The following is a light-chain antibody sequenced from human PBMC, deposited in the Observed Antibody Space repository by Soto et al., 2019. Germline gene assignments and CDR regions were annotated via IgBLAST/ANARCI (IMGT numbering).Light chain of an antibody. V-gene: IGKV1-5*01. CDR1: QSIRRW. J-gene: IGKJ1*01. Sequence: DIQMTQSPSMLSASVGDRVTIACRASQSIRRWLAWYQQKPGKAPKLLIFDASTLESGVPSRFSGSGSGTEFTLTISSLQPEDFATYYCLQDYTYPWTFGQGTKVDI. CDR2: DAS. CDR3: LQDYTYPWT.